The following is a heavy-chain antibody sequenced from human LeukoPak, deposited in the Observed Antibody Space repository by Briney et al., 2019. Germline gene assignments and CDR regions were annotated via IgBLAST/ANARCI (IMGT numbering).Heavy chain of an antibody. J-gene: IGHJ3*02. CDR1: GGSISSSSYY. CDR2: IYYSGST. D-gene: IGHD3-22*01. CDR3: ASYKRRDSSGYYCDAFDI. V-gene: IGHV4-39*01. Sequence: PSETLSLTCTVSGGSISSSSYYWGWIRQPPGKGPEWIGSIYYSGSTYYNPSLKSRVTISVDTSKNQFSLKLSSVTAADTAVYYCASYKRRDSSGYYCDAFDIWGQGTMVTVSS.